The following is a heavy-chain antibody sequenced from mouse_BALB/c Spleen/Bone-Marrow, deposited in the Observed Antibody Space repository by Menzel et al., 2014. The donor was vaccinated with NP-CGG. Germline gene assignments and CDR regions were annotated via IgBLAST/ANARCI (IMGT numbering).Heavy chain of an antibody. CDR2: IYPGDGDT. V-gene: IGHV1-82*01. D-gene: IGHD1-1*01. CDR3: ARTYGSSYFVY. J-gene: IGHJ3*01. Sequence: QVKLQQPGPELVKPGASVKISCRASGYAFSSSWMNWVKQRPGQGLEWIGRIYPGDGDTNYNGKFKGKATLTADKSSSTAYMQLSSLTSVDSAVYFCARTYGSSYFVYWGQGTLVTVSA. CDR1: GYAFSSSW.